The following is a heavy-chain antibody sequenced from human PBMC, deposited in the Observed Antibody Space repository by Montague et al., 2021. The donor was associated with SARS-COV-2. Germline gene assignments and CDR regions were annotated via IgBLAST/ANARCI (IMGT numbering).Heavy chain of an antibody. V-gene: IGHV4-34*01. CDR2: INHSGRT. Sequence: SETLSLTCAVYGGSFSGYYWSWIRQPPGKGLEWIGEINHSGRTNYNPSLKSRVTISVDTSKNQFSLKLSSVTAADTAVYYCARGSRQWLVRPPHYYYFDYWGQGTLVTVSS. J-gene: IGHJ4*02. CDR3: ARGSRQWLVRPPHYYYFDY. D-gene: IGHD6-19*01. CDR1: GGSFSGYY.